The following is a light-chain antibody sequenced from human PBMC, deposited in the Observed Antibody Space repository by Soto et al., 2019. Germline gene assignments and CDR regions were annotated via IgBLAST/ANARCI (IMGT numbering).Light chain of an antibody. J-gene: IGKJ1*01. V-gene: IGKV1-5*03. CDR1: QSISSW. Sequence: DIQMTQSPSTLSASVGDRVTITCRASQSISSWLAWYQQKPGKAPKLLIYKASSLESGVPSRFSGSGSGKEFTLTISSLQPDDFATYYCQHYNSYSPWTFGQGTKVEIK. CDR2: KAS. CDR3: QHYNSYSPWT.